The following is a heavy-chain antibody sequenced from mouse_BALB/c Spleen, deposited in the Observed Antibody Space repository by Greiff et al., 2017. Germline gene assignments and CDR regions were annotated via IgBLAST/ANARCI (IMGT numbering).Heavy chain of an antibody. CDR2: ISSGGST. D-gene: IGHD2-10*02. V-gene: IGHV5-6-5*01. J-gene: IGHJ4*01. Sequence: EVKLMESGGGLVKPGGSLKLSCAASGFTFSSYAMSWVRQTPEKRLEWVASISSGGSTYYPDSVKGRFTISRDNARNILYLQMSSLRSEDTAMYYCARRPYGNYDYYAMDYWGQGTSVTVSS. CDR1: GFTFSSYA. CDR3: ARRPYGNYDYYAMDY.